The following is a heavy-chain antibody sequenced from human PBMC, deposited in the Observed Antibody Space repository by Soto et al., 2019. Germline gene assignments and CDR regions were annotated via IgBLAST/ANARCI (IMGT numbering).Heavy chain of an antibody. V-gene: IGHV3-30*18. CDR1: GFTFSSYG. CDR2: ISYDGSNK. J-gene: IGHJ4*02. CDR3: AKDRNNYDFWSGYPSS. D-gene: IGHD3-3*01. Sequence: GGSLRLSCAASGFTFSSYGMHWVRQAPGKGLEWVAVISYDGSNKYYADSVKGRFTISRDNSKNTLYLQMNSLRAEDTAVYYCAKDRNNYDFWSGYPSSWGQGTLVTVSS.